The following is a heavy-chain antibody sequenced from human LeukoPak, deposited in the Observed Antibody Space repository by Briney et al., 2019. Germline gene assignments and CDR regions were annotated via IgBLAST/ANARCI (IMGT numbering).Heavy chain of an antibody. CDR3: ARDRERSSSWLLGDFDY. V-gene: IGHV3-9*01. Sequence: GGSLRLSCAASGFTFDDYAMHWVRQAPGKGLEWVSGISWNSGSIGYADSVKGRFTISRDNAKNSLYLQMNSLRAEDTAVYYCARDRERSSSWLLGDFDYWGQGTLVTVSS. D-gene: IGHD6-13*01. J-gene: IGHJ4*02. CDR2: ISWNSGSI. CDR1: GFTFDDYA.